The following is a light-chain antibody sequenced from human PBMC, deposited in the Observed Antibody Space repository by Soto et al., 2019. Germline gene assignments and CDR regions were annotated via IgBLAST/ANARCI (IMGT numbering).Light chain of an antibody. CDR1: QSISNW. V-gene: IGKV1-5*01. Sequence: DIQMTQSPSTLSASVGDRVTITCRASQSISNWLAWYQQKPGKSPKLLIYDASSLESGVPSRLRGSGYGTELTITINSMQTDDFERYYCHQYKSHPPTFGQGTKVDIK. J-gene: IGKJ1*01. CDR3: HQYKSHPPT. CDR2: DAS.